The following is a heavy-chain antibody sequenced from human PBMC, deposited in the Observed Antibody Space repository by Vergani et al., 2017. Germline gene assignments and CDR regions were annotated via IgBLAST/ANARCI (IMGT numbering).Heavy chain of an antibody. V-gene: IGHV4-34*01. CDR3: ARGGFYCSGGSCYSGVLDY. J-gene: IGHJ4*02. CDR2: INHSGST. CDR1: GGSFSGYY. Sequence: QVQLQQWGAGLLKPSETLSLTCAVYGGSFSGYYWSWIRQPPGKGLEWIGEINHSGSTNYNPSLKSRVTISVDTSKNQFSLKLSSVTAADTAVYYCARGGFYCSGGSCYSGVLDYWGQGTLVTVSS. D-gene: IGHD2-15*01.